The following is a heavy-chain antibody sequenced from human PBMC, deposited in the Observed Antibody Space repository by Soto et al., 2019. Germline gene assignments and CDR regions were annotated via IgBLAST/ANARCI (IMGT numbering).Heavy chain of an antibody. V-gene: IGHV3-33*01. D-gene: IGHD1-26*01. J-gene: IGHJ4*02. CDR3: ARETRDGTNYPVGFAY. CDR2: VWNDGSDQ. CDR1: GFSVSSYG. Sequence: GSLRLSCVVSGFSVSSYGMHWVRQAPGKGLEWVAVVWNDGSDQDSVDSVNGRFTISRDKSKNTLFLQMDNLTAEDTALFYCARETRDGTNYPVGFAYWGQGTLVTVSS.